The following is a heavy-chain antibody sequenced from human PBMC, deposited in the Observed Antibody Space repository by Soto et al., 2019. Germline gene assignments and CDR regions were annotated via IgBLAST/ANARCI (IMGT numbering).Heavy chain of an antibody. D-gene: IGHD6-19*01. CDR3: AREAGPDRWFDP. Sequence: PSDTLSLTCPFSGSSISSYFLTWIRQPAGKGLDWIGRISTSGTTNYNPSLKSRVTMSVDTSKNHFSLNLSSVTAADTAVYYCAREAGPDRWFDPWGQGTLVTVSS. V-gene: IGHV4-4*07. J-gene: IGHJ5*02. CDR2: ISTSGTT. CDR1: GSSISSYF.